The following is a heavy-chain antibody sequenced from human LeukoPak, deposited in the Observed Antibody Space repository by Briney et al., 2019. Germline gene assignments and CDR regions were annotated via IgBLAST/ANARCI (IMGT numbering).Heavy chain of an antibody. J-gene: IGHJ4*02. V-gene: IGHV4-31*03. D-gene: IGHD1-1*01. CDR2: IYYSGST. CDR1: GGSISSGGYY. Sequence: SQTLSLTCTVSGGSISSGGYYWSWIRQHPGKGLEWIGYIYYSGSTYYNPSLKSRVTISVDTSKNQFSLKMSAVTAADTAMYYCARVPLAEVGLDYWGQGTLVTVSS. CDR3: ARVPLAEVGLDY.